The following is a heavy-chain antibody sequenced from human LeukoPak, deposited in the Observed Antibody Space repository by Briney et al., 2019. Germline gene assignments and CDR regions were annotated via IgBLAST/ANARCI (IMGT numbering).Heavy chain of an antibody. CDR2: ISGSGGST. V-gene: IGHV3-23*01. Sequence: GGSLRLSCAASGFTFSSYAMSWVRQAPGKGLEWVSAISGSGGSTYYADSVKGRFTISRDNSKNTLYLQMNSLSAEDTAVYYCAKDYYYDSSGYPEYFQHWGQGTLVTVSS. CDR3: AKDYYYDSSGYPEYFQH. D-gene: IGHD3-22*01. J-gene: IGHJ1*01. CDR1: GFTFSSYA.